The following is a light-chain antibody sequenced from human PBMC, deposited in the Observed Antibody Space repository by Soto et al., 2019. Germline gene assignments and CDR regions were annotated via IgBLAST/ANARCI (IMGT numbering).Light chain of an antibody. Sequence: QSVLTQPASVSGSPGQSITISCTGTSSDVGGYNYVSWYQQHPGKAPKFMIYDVSNRPSGVSNRFSGSKSGNTASLTISGLQAEDEADYYCSSYTTSNTRQTVFGTGTKVTV. CDR3: SSYTTSNTRQTV. CDR2: DVS. V-gene: IGLV2-14*01. J-gene: IGLJ1*01. CDR1: SSDVGGYNY.